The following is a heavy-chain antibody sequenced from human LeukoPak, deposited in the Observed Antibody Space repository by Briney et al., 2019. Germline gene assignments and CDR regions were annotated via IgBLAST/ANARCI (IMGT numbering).Heavy chain of an antibody. CDR2: LWYDGSNK. CDR3: ARGSNWFYYYYTMDV. J-gene: IGHJ6*02. CDR1: GFPFNNHA. Sequence: GKSLRLSCAASGFPFNNHAMHWVRQAPGKGLEWVALLWYDGSNKDYAESVRGRFTISRDNSQNTLYLQMNSLRPEDTAVYYCARGSNWFYYYYTMDVWGQGTTVTVSS. V-gene: IGHV3-33*01. D-gene: IGHD6-13*01.